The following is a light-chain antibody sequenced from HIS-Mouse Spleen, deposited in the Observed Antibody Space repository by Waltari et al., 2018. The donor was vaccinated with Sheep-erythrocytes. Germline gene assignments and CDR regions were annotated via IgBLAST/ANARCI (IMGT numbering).Light chain of an antibody. CDR2: EDN. Sequence: NFMLTQPHSVSESPGKTVTISCTRSSASIASNYVQWYQQRPGSAPTTVIYEDNPRPSGVPDRFSGSIDSSSNSASLTISGLKTEDEADYYCQSYDSSNQVFGGGTKLTVL. V-gene: IGLV6-57*04. J-gene: IGLJ3*02. CDR1: SASIASNY. CDR3: QSYDSSNQV.